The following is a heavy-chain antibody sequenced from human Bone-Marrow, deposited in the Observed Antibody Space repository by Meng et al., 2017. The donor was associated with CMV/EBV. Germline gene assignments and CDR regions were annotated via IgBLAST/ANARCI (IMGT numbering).Heavy chain of an antibody. CDR1: GGSISSSSYY. D-gene: IGHD4-11*01. CDR3: AREWVTTSAYGMDV. Sequence: LSLTCTVSGGSISSSSYYWGWIRQPPGKGLEWVSYISSSGSTIYYADSVKGRFTISRDNAKNSLYLQMNSLRAEDTAVYYCAREWVTTSAYGMDVWGQGTTVTVSS. CDR2: ISSSGSTI. V-gene: IGHV3-11*01. J-gene: IGHJ6*02.